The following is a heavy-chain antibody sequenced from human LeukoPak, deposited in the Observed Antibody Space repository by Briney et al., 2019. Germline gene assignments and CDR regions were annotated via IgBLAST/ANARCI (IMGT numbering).Heavy chain of an antibody. CDR3: ARGFYYYGLDV. Sequence: VASVKISCKASGYTFTRYDINWVRQAPGRGLEWLGWMNPNNGNTGYAQKFQGRVTMTRSTSIDTAYMELNTLTSDDTAAYYCARGFYYYGLDVWGQGTTVTVSS. V-gene: IGHV1-8*01. J-gene: IGHJ6*02. CDR1: GYTFTRYD. CDR2: MNPNNGNT.